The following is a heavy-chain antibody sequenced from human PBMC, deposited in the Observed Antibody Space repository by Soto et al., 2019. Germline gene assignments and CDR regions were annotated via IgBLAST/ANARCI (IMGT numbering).Heavy chain of an antibody. CDR1: GGSISSGGYY. J-gene: IGHJ4*02. CDR2: IYYSGST. V-gene: IGHV4-31*03. CDR3: SRGQTLGYCSGGSCVTFDY. Sequence: PSETLSLTCTVSGGSISSGGYYWSWIRQHPGKGLEWIGYIYYSGSTYYNPSLKSRVTISVDTSKNQFSLKLSSVTAADTAVYYCSRGQTLGYCSGGSCVTFDYWGQGTLVTSPQ. D-gene: IGHD2-15*01.